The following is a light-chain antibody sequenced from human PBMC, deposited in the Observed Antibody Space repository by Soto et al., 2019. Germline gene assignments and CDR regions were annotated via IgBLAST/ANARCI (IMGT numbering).Light chain of an antibody. J-gene: IGKJ1*01. CDR3: QQYNSWPRA. V-gene: IGKV3-15*01. CDR2: GAS. CDR1: QSVSSN. Sequence: EKGITQSPAPLCGSRGERATRACGASQSVSSNLAWYQQKPGQAPRLLIYGASTRATGIPARFSGSGSGTEFTLTINSLQSGDFAVYYCQQYNSWPRAFGQGTKVDIK.